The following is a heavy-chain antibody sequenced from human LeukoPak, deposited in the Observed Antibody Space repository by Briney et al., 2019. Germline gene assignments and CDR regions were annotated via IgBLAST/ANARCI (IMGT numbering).Heavy chain of an antibody. D-gene: IGHD3-16*01. Sequence: GESLKISCKGSGYTFTGYYMHWVRQAPGQGLEWMGWINPNSGGTNYAQKFQGRVTMTRDTSISTAYMELSRLRSDDTAVYYCARDPAKWGRAFDYWGQGTLVTVSS. CDR3: ARDPAKWGRAFDY. V-gene: IGHV1-2*02. CDR1: GYTFTGYY. CDR2: INPNSGGT. J-gene: IGHJ4*02.